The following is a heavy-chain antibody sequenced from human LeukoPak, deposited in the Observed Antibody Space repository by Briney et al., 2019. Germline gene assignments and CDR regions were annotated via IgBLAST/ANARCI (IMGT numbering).Heavy chain of an antibody. CDR2: INPNSGGT. CDR3: ASGYYYGSGTSGHYYYGMDV. Sequence: ASVKVSCKASGYTFTDYFMNWMRQAPGQGLEWMGWINPNSGGTNYAQKFQGRVTMTRDTSISTAYMELSRLRSDDTAVYYCASGYYYGSGTSGHYYYGMDVWGQGTTVTVSS. D-gene: IGHD3-10*01. V-gene: IGHV1-2*02. CDR1: GYTFTDYF. J-gene: IGHJ6*02.